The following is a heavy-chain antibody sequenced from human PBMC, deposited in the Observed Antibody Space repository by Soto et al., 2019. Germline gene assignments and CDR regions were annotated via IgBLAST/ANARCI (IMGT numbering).Heavy chain of an antibody. V-gene: IGHV1-69*12. CDR1: GGTFSSYA. J-gene: IGHJ6*02. Sequence: QVQLVQSGAEVKKPGSSVKVSCKASGGTFSSYAISWVRQAPGQGLEWMGGIIPIFGTANYAQKFQGRVTITADEPTSTAYMELRSLRSEDTAVYYCARGSTEDIVVVVAATDYYYGMDVWGQGTTVTVSS. CDR2: IIPIFGTA. D-gene: IGHD2-15*01. CDR3: ARGSTEDIVVVVAATDYYYGMDV.